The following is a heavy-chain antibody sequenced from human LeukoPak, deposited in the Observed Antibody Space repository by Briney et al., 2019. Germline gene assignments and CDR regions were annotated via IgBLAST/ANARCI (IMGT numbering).Heavy chain of an antibody. D-gene: IGHD4-11*01. Sequence: ASVKVSCKASGYTFTGYYMHWVRQAPGQGLEWMAWINPKSGVTNYAQKFQGRVTLTRDTPISTVYMEVSRLRSDDTAVYYCARALMTTVTPGDYWGQGALVTVSS. V-gene: IGHV1-2*02. J-gene: IGHJ4*02. CDR3: ARALMTTVTPGDY. CDR1: GYTFTGYY. CDR2: INPKSGVT.